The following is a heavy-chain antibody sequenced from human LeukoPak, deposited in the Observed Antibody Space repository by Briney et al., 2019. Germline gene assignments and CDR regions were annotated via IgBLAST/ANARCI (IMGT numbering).Heavy chain of an antibody. CDR1: GFTVSSNY. D-gene: IGHD3-10*01. CDR2: IYAGGST. J-gene: IGHJ4*02. Sequence: PGGSLRLSCAAFGFTVSSNYMNWVRQAPGKGLEWVSVIYAGGSTYYADSVKGRFTISRDNSKNTLYLQMNSLRAEDTAVYYCAKGAGFDYWGQGTLVTVSS. V-gene: IGHV3-53*01. CDR3: AKGAGFDY.